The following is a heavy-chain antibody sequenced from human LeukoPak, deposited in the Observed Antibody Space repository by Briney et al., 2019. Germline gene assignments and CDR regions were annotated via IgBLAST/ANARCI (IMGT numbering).Heavy chain of an antibody. CDR3: ARDGGFYYDSSGYNV. CDR1: GYTFAGYY. J-gene: IGHJ4*02. CDR2: INPNGGGI. D-gene: IGHD3-22*01. Sequence: ASVKVSCKASGYTFAGYYMHWVRQAPGQGLEWMGWINPNGGGIKYAQRFQGRVSMTRDTSISTAYMQLSGLTSDDTAVYFCARDGGFYYDSSGYNVWGQGTLVTVSS. V-gene: IGHV1-2*02.